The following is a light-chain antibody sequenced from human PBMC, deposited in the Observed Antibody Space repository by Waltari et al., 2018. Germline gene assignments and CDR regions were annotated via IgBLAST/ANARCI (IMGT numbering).Light chain of an antibody. J-gene: IGKJ1*01. Sequence: DIQMTQSPSSLSASVGDTVSITCRASQRISTYLNWYQKKPGKAPEHLIYGASKLQSGVPPRFSGSGSGAEFTLTINSLQPEDFATYYCQHSYNTPRTFGQGTKVEIK. V-gene: IGKV1-39*01. CDR2: GAS. CDR3: QHSYNTPRT. CDR1: QRISTY.